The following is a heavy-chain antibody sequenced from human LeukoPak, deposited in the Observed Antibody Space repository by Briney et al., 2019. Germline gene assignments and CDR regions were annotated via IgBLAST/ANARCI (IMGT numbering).Heavy chain of an antibody. Sequence: ASVKVSCKASGYAFTSYYMHWVRQAPGQGLEWMGIINPSGGSTSYAQKFQGRVTMTRDTSTSTVYMELSSLRSEDTAVYYCARSLYYYDSSGYLDHWGQGTLVTVSS. D-gene: IGHD3-22*01. V-gene: IGHV1-46*01. J-gene: IGHJ4*02. CDR3: ARSLYYYDSSGYLDH. CDR2: INPSGGST. CDR1: GYAFTSYY.